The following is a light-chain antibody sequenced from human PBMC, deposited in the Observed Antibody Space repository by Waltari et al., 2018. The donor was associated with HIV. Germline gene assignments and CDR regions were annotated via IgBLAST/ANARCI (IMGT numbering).Light chain of an antibody. CDR1: SSDVGDYNY. CDR2: GVG. J-gene: IGLJ2*01. Sequence: QSALTQPASVSGSPGQSITISCTGTSSDVGDYNYVSWYQQHPGKAPKLMIYGVGNRPSGVSNRFSGSKSGNTASLTISGLQAEDEADYYCSSYTSINTVLFGGGTRLTVL. V-gene: IGLV2-14*01. CDR3: SSYTSINTVL.